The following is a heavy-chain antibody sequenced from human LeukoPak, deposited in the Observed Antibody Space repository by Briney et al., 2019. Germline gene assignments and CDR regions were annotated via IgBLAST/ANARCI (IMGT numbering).Heavy chain of an antibody. V-gene: IGHV4-30-2*01. J-gene: IGHJ5*02. D-gene: IGHD6-6*01. CDR2: IYHSGST. CDR3: AGQLVLDRWFDP. CDR1: GGSISSGGYY. Sequence: PSETLSLTCTVSGGSISSGGYYWSWIRQPPGKGLEWIGYIYHSGSTYYNPSLKSRVTISVDRSKNQFSLKLSSVTAADTAVYYCAGQLVLDRWFDPWGQGTLVTVSS.